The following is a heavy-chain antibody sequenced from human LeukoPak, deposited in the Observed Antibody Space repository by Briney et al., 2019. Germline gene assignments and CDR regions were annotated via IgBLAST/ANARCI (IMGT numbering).Heavy chain of an antibody. CDR2: ISLAGQT. Sequence: PSGTLSLTCGVSGGSISGTNWWSWVRQPPGQGLEWIGEISLAGQTNYNPSLNGRVTMSLDKSSNQLSLHLTSVTAADTATYFCSRESGPFCPFGYWGPGTLFIVSS. CDR3: SRESGPFCPFGY. D-gene: IGHD1-26*01. CDR1: GGSISGTNW. V-gene: IGHV4-4*02. J-gene: IGHJ4*02.